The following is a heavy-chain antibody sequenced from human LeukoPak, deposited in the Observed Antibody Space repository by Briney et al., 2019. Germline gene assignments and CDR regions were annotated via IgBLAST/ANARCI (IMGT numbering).Heavy chain of an antibody. J-gene: IGHJ6*04. CDR1: GYSISSGYY. CDR3: ARAPGYCSSTSCYLTYYYYGMDV. CDR2: IYHSGST. D-gene: IGHD2-2*01. Sequence: SETLSLTCAVSGYSISSGYYWGWIRQPPGKGLEWIGSIYHSGSTYYNPSLKSRVTISADTSKNQFSLKLSSVTAADTAVYYCARAPGYCSSTSCYLTYYYYGMDVWGKGTTVTVSS. V-gene: IGHV4-38-2*01.